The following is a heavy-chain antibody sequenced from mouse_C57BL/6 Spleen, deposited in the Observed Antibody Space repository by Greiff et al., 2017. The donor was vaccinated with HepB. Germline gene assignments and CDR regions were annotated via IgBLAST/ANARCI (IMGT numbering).Heavy chain of an antibody. V-gene: IGHV5-17*01. D-gene: IGHD1-2*01. CDR3: ARPHYRGYAMDY. J-gene: IGHJ4*01. Sequence: DVHLVESGGGLVKPGGSLKLSCAASGFTFSDYGMHWVRQAPEKGLEWVAYISSGSSTIYYADTVKGRFTISRDNAKNTLFLQMTSLRSEDTAMYYCARPHYRGYAMDYWGQGTSVTVSS. CDR2: ISSGSSTI. CDR1: GFTFSDYG.